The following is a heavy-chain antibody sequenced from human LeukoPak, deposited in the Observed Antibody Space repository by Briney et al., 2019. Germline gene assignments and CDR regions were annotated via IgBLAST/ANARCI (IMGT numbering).Heavy chain of an antibody. D-gene: IGHD3-9*01. V-gene: IGHV3-7*03. Sequence: PGGSLRLSCAASGFTFSSYWMSWVRQAPGKGLEWVANIKQDGSEKYYVDSVKGRFTISRDNAKNSLYLQMNSLRAEDTAVYSCAKLRRYDPPFDCWGQGTLVTVSS. CDR2: IKQDGSEK. CDR3: AKLRRYDPPFDC. J-gene: IGHJ4*02. CDR1: GFTFSSYW.